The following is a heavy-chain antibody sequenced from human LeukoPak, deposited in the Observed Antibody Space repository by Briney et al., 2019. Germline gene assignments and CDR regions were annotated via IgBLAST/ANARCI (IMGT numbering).Heavy chain of an antibody. J-gene: IGHJ6*03. Sequence: SETLSLTCAVSGYSISSGYHWAWIRQPTGKGLEWIGSISHSGSTYHNPSLKSRVTISVDTSKNQFSVRLSSVSAADTAVYYCARGIPRFSSYYYYMDVWGKGTTVTVSS. V-gene: IGHV4-38-2*01. D-gene: IGHD5-18*01. CDR1: GYSISSGYH. CDR2: ISHSGST. CDR3: ARGIPRFSSYYYYMDV.